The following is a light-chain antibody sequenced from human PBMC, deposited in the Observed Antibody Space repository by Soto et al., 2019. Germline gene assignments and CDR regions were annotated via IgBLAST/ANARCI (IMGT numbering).Light chain of an antibody. CDR2: EGS. CDR1: NSDVGTYNL. J-gene: IGLJ2*01. V-gene: IGLV2-23*01. CDR3: CSYAGSSTYVV. Sequence: QSALTQPASLSGSPGQSITISCTGTNSDVGTYNLVSWYQQHPGKAPKLMIYEGSKWPSGISNRFSGSKSGNTASLTISGLQAEDEADYYCCSYAGSSTYVVFGGGTKLTVL.